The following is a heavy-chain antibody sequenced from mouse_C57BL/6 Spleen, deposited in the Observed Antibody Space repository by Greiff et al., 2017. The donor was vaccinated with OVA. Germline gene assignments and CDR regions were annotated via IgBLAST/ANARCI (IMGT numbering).Heavy chain of an antibody. CDR1: GYAFSSYW. V-gene: IGHV1-80*01. Sequence: QVQLQQSGAELVRPGASVKISCKASGYAFSSYWMNWVKQRPGKGLEWIGQIYPGDGDTNYNGKFKGKATLTADKSSSTAYMQLSSLTSEDSAVYFCARSGSKMAMDYWGQGTSVTVSS. D-gene: IGHD2-5*01. CDR2: IYPGDGDT. J-gene: IGHJ4*01. CDR3: ARSGSKMAMDY.